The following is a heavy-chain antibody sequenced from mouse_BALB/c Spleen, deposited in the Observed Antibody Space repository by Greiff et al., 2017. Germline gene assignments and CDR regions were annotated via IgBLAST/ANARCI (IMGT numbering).Heavy chain of an antibody. V-gene: IGHV5-17*02. CDR3: ARGRYYYAMDY. Sequence: EVQLVESGGGLVQPGGSRKLSCAASGFTFSSFGMHWVRQAPEKGLEWVAYISSGSSTIYYADTVKGRFTISRDNPKNTLFLQMTSLRSEDTAMYYCARGRYYYAMDYWGQGTSVTVSS. J-gene: IGHJ4*01. CDR2: ISSGSSTI. CDR1: GFTFSSFG.